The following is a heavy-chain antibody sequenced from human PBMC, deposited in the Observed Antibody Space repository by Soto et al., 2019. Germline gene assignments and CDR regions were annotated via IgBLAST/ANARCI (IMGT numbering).Heavy chain of an antibody. CDR1: GFTFSSYA. V-gene: IGHV3-23*01. Sequence: EVQLLESGGGLVQPGGSLRLSCAASGFTFSSYAMSWVRQAPGKGLEWVSGISVSGDSTYYADSVKGRFTISRDNSKNTLYLRMNSLRAEDTAVYYCAKVFPEGESPLYFDYWGQGTLVTVSS. J-gene: IGHJ4*02. D-gene: IGHD3-16*01. CDR2: ISVSGDST. CDR3: AKVFPEGESPLYFDY.